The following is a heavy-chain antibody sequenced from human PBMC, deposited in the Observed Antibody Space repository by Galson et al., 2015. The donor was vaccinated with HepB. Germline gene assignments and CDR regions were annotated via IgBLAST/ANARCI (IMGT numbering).Heavy chain of an antibody. CDR2: IRYDGSNK. V-gene: IGHV3-30*02. Sequence: SLRLYCPAQGFTYSSYGMQWARQAPRKGLEWVAFIRYDGSNKYYADSVKGRFTISRANSKNTLYLQMNSLRAEDTAVYYCAKDKGSSWYNYYYGMDVWGQGTTVTVSS. J-gene: IGHJ6*02. CDR1: GFTYSSYG. CDR3: AKDKGSSWYNYYYGMDV. D-gene: IGHD6-13*01.